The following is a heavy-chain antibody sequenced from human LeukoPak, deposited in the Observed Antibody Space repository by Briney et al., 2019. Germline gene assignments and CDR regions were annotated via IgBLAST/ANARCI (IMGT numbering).Heavy chain of an antibody. CDR1: GFTFTTYS. Sequence: GGSLRLSCTASGFTFTTYSMDWVRQAPGKGLEWISYITGSDNTIYYADSVKGRFTISRDNAKNSLWLQMNSLRDEDTAVYYCARHTRGSGDFDYWGQGTLVTVSS. D-gene: IGHD3-10*01. CDR3: ARHTRGSGDFDY. V-gene: IGHV3-48*02. J-gene: IGHJ4*02. CDR2: ITGSDNTI.